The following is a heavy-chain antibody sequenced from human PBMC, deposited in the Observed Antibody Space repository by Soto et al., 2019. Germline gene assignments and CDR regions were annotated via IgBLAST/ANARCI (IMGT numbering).Heavy chain of an antibody. CDR2: ISGSGGST. CDR1: GFPFSSYA. D-gene: IGHD3-3*01. CDR3: ASSRFLEWLSKGPYFDY. Sequence: GGSLRLSCAGSGFPFSSYAMSWVRPAPGKGLEWVSAISGSGGSTYYADSVKGRFTISRDNSKNTLYLQMNSLRAEDTAVYYCASSRFLEWLSKGPYFDYWGQGTLVTVSS. J-gene: IGHJ4*02. V-gene: IGHV3-23*01.